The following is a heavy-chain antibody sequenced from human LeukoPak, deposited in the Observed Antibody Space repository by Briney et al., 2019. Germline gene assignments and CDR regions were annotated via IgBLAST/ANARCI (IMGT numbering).Heavy chain of an antibody. CDR3: ARDKEGWFGELFTPINWFDP. J-gene: IGHJ5*02. V-gene: IGHV4-30-2*01. D-gene: IGHD3-10*01. CDR1: GGSISSGGYY. Sequence: SETLSLTCTVSGGSISSGGYYWSWIRQPPGKGLEWIGYIYHSGSTYYNPSLKSRVTISVDRSKNQFSLKLSSVTAADTAVYYCARDKEGWFGELFTPINWFDPWGQGTLVTVSS. CDR2: IYHSGST.